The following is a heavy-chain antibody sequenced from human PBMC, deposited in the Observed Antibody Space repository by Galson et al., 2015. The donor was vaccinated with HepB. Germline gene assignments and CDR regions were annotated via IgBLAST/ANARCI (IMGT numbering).Heavy chain of an antibody. D-gene: IGHD3-3*01. CDR2: IFHTGGT. V-gene: IGHV4-38-2*01. CDR3: ARGRLEYYDFWSGYYLFEGYDY. Sequence: LSLTCAVSGYSISSVYYWGWIRQPPGKGLEWIGTIFHTGGTYYNPSLKSRVTISMNMSKNQFSLKLNSVTAADTAAYYCARGRLEYYDFWSGYYLFEGYDYWGQGTLVTVSS. J-gene: IGHJ4*02. CDR1: GYSISSVYY.